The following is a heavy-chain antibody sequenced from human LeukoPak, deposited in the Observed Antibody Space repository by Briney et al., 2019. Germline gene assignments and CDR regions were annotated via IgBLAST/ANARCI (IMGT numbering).Heavy chain of an antibody. D-gene: IGHD6-19*01. CDR1: GGTFSSYA. Sequence: SVKVSCKASGGTFSSYAISWVRQAPGQGLEWMGGIIPIFGTANYAQKFQGRVTITADESTSTAYMELSSLRSEDTAVYYCARARAVAVHRNAFDIWGQGTMVTVSS. CDR3: ARARAVAVHRNAFDI. CDR2: IIPIFGTA. V-gene: IGHV1-69*13. J-gene: IGHJ3*02.